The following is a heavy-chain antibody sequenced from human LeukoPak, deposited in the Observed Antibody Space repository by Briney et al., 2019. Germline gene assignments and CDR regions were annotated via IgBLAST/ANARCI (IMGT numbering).Heavy chain of an antibody. J-gene: IGHJ4*02. Sequence: ASVKVSCKASGYTFTGYYMHWVRQAPGQGLEWMGWINPSSGGTNYAQKFQGRVTMTRDTSISTAYMELSRLRSDDTAVYYCARDAAIVVVPAANNFDYWGQGTLVTVSS. CDR1: GYTFTGYY. CDR3: ARDAAIVVVPAANNFDY. D-gene: IGHD2-2*01. CDR2: INPSSGGT. V-gene: IGHV1-2*02.